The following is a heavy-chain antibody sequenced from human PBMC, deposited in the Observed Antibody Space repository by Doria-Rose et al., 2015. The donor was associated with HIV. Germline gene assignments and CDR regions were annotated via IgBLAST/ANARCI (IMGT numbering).Heavy chain of an antibody. CDR1: GFTFSSHR. CDR2: ISSTSAYI. D-gene: IGHD3-10*01. V-gene: IGHV3-21*01. CDR3: ATGVTLDY. Sequence: VQLVESGGGLVRPGGSLRFSCATSGFTFSSHRINWVRQATGNGLEWVFSISSTSAYINYADSVRGRFTISRDNARNSLYLQMDSLRAEDTAIYYCATGVTLDYWGQGTLVTVSS. J-gene: IGHJ4*02.